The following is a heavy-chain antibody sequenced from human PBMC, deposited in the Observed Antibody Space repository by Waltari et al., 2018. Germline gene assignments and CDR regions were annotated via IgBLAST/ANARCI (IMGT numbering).Heavy chain of an antibody. V-gene: IGHV4-34*01. CDR2: INHSGST. D-gene: IGHD3-3*01. CDR3: ARGHITIFEPDSNWFDP. Sequence: QVQLQQWGAGLLKPSETLSLTCAVYGGSFSGYYWSWIRQPPGKGLEWIGEINHSGSTNYNPSLKSRCTISVDTSKNQFSLKLSSVTAADTAVYYCARGHITIFEPDSNWFDPWGQGTLVTVSS. CDR1: GGSFSGYY. J-gene: IGHJ5*02.